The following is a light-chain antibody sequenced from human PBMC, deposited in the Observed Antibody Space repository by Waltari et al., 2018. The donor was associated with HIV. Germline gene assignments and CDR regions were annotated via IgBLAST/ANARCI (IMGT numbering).Light chain of an antibody. J-gene: IGLJ1*01. CDR3: SSYAGSSSPIYV. Sequence: QSALTQPASVSGSPGQSITISCTGPRSDIGTYDYVSWYQEHPGKAPKLIIYQVNNRPSGISNRFSGSKSGNMASLTISGLQADDEADYYCSSYAGSSSPIYVFGTGTKVTVL. V-gene: IGLV2-14*01. CDR1: RSDIGTYDY. CDR2: QVN.